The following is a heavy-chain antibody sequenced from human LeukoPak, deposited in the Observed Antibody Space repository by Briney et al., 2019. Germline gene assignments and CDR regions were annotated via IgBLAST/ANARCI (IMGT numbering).Heavy chain of an antibody. CDR3: AKDLKEVVVVPAAIIS. J-gene: IGHJ4*02. CDR1: GFTFSSYG. D-gene: IGHD2-2*01. Sequence: GGSLRLSRAASGFTFSSYGMHWVRQAPGKGLEWVAFIRYDGSNKYYADSVKGRFTISRDNSKNTLYLQMNSLRAEDTAVYYCAKDLKEVVVVPAAIISWGQGTLVTVSS. CDR2: IRYDGSNK. V-gene: IGHV3-30*02.